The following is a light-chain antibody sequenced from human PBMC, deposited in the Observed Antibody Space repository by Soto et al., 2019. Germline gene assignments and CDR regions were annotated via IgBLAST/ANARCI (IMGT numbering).Light chain of an antibody. Sequence: QSVLTQPRSVSGSPGQSVTISCTGTSSDVGGYNYVSWYQQHPGKAPKLMIYDVSKRPSGVPDRFSGSKSGNTASLTISGLQAEDEADYYCCSYAGSYTSPYVFGTGTKVTV. CDR3: CSYAGSYTSPYV. J-gene: IGLJ1*01. V-gene: IGLV2-11*01. CDR1: SSDVGGYNY. CDR2: DVS.